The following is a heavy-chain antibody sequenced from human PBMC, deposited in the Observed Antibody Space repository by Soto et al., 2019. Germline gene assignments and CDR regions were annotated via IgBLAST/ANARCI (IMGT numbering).Heavy chain of an antibody. V-gene: IGHV4-31*03. CDR2: IYYSGST. CDR1: GGSISSGGYY. D-gene: IGHD3-10*01. CDR3: AREIPGFGEPSGNWFDP. Sequence: SETLSLTCTVSGGSISSGGYYWSWIRQHPGKGLEWIGYIYYSGSTYYNPPLKSRVTISVDTSKNQFSLKLSSVTAADTAVYYCAREIPGFGEPSGNWFDPWGQGTLVTVSS. J-gene: IGHJ5*02.